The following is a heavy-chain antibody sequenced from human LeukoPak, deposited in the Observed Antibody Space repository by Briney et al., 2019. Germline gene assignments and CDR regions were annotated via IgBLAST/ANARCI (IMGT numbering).Heavy chain of an antibody. Sequence: ASVKVSCKASGYTFTGYYMHWVRQAPGQGLEWMGWINPNSGGTNYAQKFQGRVTMTRDASISTAYMELSRLRSDDTAVYYCARERDGYSGTHGTNFDYWGQGTLVTVSS. CDR3: ARERDGYSGTHGTNFDY. V-gene: IGHV1-2*02. CDR2: INPNSGGT. J-gene: IGHJ4*02. D-gene: IGHD5-12*01. CDR1: GYTFTGYY.